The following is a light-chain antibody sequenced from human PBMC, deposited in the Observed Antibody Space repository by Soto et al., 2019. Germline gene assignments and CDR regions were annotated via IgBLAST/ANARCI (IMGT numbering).Light chain of an antibody. V-gene: IGLV2-23*02. CDR3: CSYAGRSIFPYV. Sequence: QSALAQPASVSGSPGQSITISCTGTSSDVGTYNLVSWYQHRPGKAPKLIIYEDHKRPSDISDRYSSSKSDNTASLEISGRQGEDESGSFCCSYAGRSIFPYVPGTGTK. CDR1: SSDVGTYNL. J-gene: IGLJ1*01. CDR2: EDH.